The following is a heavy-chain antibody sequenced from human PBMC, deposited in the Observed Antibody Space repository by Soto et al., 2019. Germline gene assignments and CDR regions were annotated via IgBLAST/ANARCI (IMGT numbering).Heavy chain of an antibody. CDR3: AKRTESNYYYYYGMDV. Sequence: GGSLRLSCAASGFTFSSYAMSWVRQAPGKGLEWVSAISGSGGSTYYADSVKGRFTISRDNSKNTLYLQMNSLRAEDTAVYYCAKRTESNYYYYYGMDVWGQGTTVTVSS. D-gene: IGHD2-21*02. V-gene: IGHV3-23*01. CDR1: GFTFSSYA. CDR2: ISGSGGST. J-gene: IGHJ6*02.